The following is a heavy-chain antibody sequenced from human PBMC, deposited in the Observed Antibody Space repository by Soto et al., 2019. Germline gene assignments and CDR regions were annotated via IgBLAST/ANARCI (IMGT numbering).Heavy chain of an antibody. V-gene: IGHV3-23*01. CDR1: GFTFSSYA. Sequence: PGGSLRLSCAASGFTFSSYAMSWVRQAPGKGLEWVSAIGGSGGSTYYADSVKGRFTISRDNSKNTLYLQMNSLRAEDTAVYYCAKGRFGDYRYFDYWGRGXLVTVSS. J-gene: IGHJ4*02. CDR2: IGGSGGST. D-gene: IGHD4-17*01. CDR3: AKGRFGDYRYFDY.